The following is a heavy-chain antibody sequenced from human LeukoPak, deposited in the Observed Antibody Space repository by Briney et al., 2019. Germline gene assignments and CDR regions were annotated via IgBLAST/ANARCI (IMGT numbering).Heavy chain of an antibody. Sequence: GGSLRLSCAASGFTFSSYWMHWVRQAPGKGLVWVSRINSDGSSTSYADSVKGRFTISRHNAKNTLYLQMNSLRAEDTAVYYCARERDCSSTSCYSWWFDPWGQGTLVTVSS. CDR2: INSDGSST. J-gene: IGHJ5*02. D-gene: IGHD2-2*01. CDR1: GFTFSSYW. CDR3: ARERDCSSTSCYSWWFDP. V-gene: IGHV3-74*01.